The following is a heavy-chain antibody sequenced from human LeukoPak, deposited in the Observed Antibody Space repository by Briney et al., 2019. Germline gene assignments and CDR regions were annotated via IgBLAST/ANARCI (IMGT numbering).Heavy chain of an antibody. Sequence: PGGSLRLSCAASGFTFSSYAMSWVRQAPGKGLEWVSAISGSGGSSHYADSVKGRFTISRDNSKNTLYVQMNSLRAEDTAVYYCAKDRAYCSSTSCYDALDIWGQGTMVTVSS. CDR2: ISGSGGSS. CDR1: GFTFSSYA. V-gene: IGHV3-23*01. J-gene: IGHJ3*02. CDR3: AKDRAYCSSTSCYDALDI. D-gene: IGHD2-2*01.